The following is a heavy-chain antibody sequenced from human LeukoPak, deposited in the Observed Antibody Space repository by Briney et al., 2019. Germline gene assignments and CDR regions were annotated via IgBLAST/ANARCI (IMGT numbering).Heavy chain of an antibody. CDR1: GFTFSSYA. J-gene: IGHJ6*03. CDR2: IKQDGSEK. V-gene: IGHV3-7*01. CDR3: ARVGGDYSSSWYGDYYYYYMDV. Sequence: SGGSLRLSCAASGFTFSSYAMSWVRQAPGKGLEWVANIKQDGSEKYYVDSVKGRFTISRDNAKNSLYLQMNSLRAEDTAVYYCARVGGDYSSSWYGDYYYYYMDVWGKGTTVTVSS. D-gene: IGHD6-13*01.